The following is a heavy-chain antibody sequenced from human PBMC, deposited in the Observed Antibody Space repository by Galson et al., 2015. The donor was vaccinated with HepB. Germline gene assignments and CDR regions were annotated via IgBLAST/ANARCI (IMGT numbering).Heavy chain of an antibody. Sequence: SLRLSCAASGFTFSSYAMHWVRQAPGKGLEWVAVISYDGSNKYYADSVKGRFTISRDNSRNTLFLQMNSLRDEDTAVHYCATERGYSYGYDAFDIWGQGTMVIVSS. CDR3: ATERGYSYGYDAFDI. CDR2: ISYDGSNK. V-gene: IGHV3-30-3*01. CDR1: GFTFSSYA. J-gene: IGHJ3*02. D-gene: IGHD5-18*01.